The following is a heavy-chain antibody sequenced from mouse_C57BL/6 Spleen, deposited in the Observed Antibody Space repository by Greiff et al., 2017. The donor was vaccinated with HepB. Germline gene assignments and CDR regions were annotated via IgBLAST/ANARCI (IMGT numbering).Heavy chain of an antibody. J-gene: IGHJ2*01. CDR2: INPSNGGT. V-gene: IGHV1-53*01. D-gene: IGHD1-1*01. Sequence: VQLQQSGTELVKPGASVKLSCKASGYTFTSYWMHWVKQRPGQGLEWIGNINPSNGGTNYNEKFKSKATLTVDKSSSTAYMQLSSLTSEDSAVYYCARSLIYYYGSSDYFDYWGQGTTLTVSS. CDR1: GYTFTSYW. CDR3: ARSLIYYYGSSDYFDY.